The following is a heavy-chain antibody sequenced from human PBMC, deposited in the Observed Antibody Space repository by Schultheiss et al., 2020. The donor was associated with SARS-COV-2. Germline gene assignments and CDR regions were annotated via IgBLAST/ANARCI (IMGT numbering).Heavy chain of an antibody. J-gene: IGHJ5*02. D-gene: IGHD2-2*01. V-gene: IGHV5-51*01. CDR3: ARRVVVVPAAKVMGWFDP. CDR1: GYSFTSYW. Sequence: KVSCKGSGYSFTSYWIGWVRQMPGKGLEWMGIIYPGDSDTRYSPSFQGQVTISADKSISTAYLQCSSLKASDTAMYYCARRVVVVPAAKVMGWFDPWGQGTLVTVSS. CDR2: IYPGDSDT.